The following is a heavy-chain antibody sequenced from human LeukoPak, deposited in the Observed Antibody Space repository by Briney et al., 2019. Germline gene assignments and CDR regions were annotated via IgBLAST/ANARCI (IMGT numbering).Heavy chain of an antibody. D-gene: IGHD3-3*01. CDR1: GYTFTSYA. CDR2: INTNTGNP. V-gene: IGHV7-4-1*02. Sequence: GASVKVSCKASGYTFTSYAMNWVRQAPGQGLEWIGWINTNTGNPTYAQGFTGRFVFSLDTSVSTAYLQISSLKAEDTAVYYCASKTIFGVATYWGQGTLVTVSS. CDR3: ASKTIFGVATY. J-gene: IGHJ4*02.